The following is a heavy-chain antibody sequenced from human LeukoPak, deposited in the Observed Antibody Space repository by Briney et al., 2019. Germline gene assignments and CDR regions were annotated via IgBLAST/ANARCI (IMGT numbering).Heavy chain of an antibody. J-gene: IGHJ6*02. D-gene: IGHD6-13*01. V-gene: IGHV1-18*01. CDR2: TSAYNGNT. Sequence: ASVKVSCKASGYTFTSYGISWVRQAPGQGLEWMGWTSAYNGNTNYAQKLQGRVTMTTDTSTSTAYMELRSLRSDDTAVYYCARGSGYSIKGYYYYYGMDVWGQGTTVTVSS. CDR3: ARGSGYSIKGYYYYYGMDV. CDR1: GYTFTSYG.